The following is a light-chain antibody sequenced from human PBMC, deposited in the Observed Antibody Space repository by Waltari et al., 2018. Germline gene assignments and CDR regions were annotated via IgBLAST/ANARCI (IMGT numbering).Light chain of an antibody. CDR3: TSRDSSGNVV. Sequence: SSELTQDPAVSVALGQTVRITCQGDSLRSYYASWYQQKPGQAPVLVIYGKNNRPSGIPDRFSGSSSGITASLTITGAQAEDEADYYCTSRDSSGNVVFGGGTKLTVL. V-gene: IGLV3-19*01. CDR2: GKN. J-gene: IGLJ2*01. CDR1: SLRSYY.